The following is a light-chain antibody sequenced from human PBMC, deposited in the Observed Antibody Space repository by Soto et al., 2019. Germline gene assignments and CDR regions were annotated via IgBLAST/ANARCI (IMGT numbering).Light chain of an antibody. V-gene: IGKV1-5*01. Sequence: EIQMTQSPFTLPSSLGTRVTIPCRGSQSIDRWLAWYQQKPCKAPKILIYHASSVETSVPSRFSGSGSGTEFTLTIRSLQPDDFAAYCCKHYNSYGTFGQGTKVDIK. CDR2: HAS. CDR3: KHYNSYGT. J-gene: IGKJ1*01. CDR1: QSIDRW.